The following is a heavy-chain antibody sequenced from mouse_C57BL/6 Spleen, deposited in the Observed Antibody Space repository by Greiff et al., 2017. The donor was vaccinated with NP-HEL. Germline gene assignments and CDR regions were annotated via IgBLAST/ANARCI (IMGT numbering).Heavy chain of an antibody. D-gene: IGHD2-5*01. J-gene: IGHJ4*01. CDR3: ARGSNSYAMDY. CDR1: RYTFTSYW. CDR2: IDPSDSYT. V-gene: IGHV1-59*01. Sequence: QVQLQQPGAELVRPGTSVKLSCKASRYTFTSYWMHWVKQRPGQGLEWIGVIDPSDSYTNYNQKFMGKATLTVDTSSSTAYMQLSSLTSEDSAVYYCARGSNSYAMDYWGQGTSVTVSS.